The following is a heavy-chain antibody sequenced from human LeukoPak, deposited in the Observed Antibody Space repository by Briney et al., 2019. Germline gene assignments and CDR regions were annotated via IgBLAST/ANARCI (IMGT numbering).Heavy chain of an antibody. CDR2: ISAYNGNT. CDR3: ARHRWELNAFDI. J-gene: IGHJ3*02. V-gene: IGHV1-18*01. D-gene: IGHD4-23*01. Sequence: EASVKVSCKASGYTFTSYGISWVRQAPGQGLEWMGWISAYNGNTNYAQKFQGRVTMTTDTSTSTAYMELRSLRSDDTAVYYCARHRWELNAFDIWGQGTMVTVSS. CDR1: GYTFTSYG.